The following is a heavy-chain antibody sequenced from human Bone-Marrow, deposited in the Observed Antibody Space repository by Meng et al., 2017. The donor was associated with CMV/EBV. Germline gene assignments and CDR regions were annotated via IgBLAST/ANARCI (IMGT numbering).Heavy chain of an antibody. CDR3: ARVRCSTTSCYYEYYYGMDV. D-gene: IGHD2-2*01. Sequence: ASVKVSCKASGYTFTSHYIHWVRQAPGQGLEWMGIINPSARSTRYAQKFQGRVTMTGDTPTSTVYLELNSLRSQDTAVYYCARVRCSTTSCYYEYYYGMDVWGQGPTVTVSS. CDR2: INPSARST. V-gene: IGHV1-46*01. J-gene: IGHJ6*02. CDR1: GYTFTSHY.